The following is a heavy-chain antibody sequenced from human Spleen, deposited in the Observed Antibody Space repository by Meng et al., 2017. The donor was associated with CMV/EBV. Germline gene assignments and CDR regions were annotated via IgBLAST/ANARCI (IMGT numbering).Heavy chain of an antibody. Sequence: AVYGGCFSGYYWNWIRQPPGKGLEWIGEINHSGSTNYSPSLKSRVTISGDTSKNQFSLKLSSVAAADTAVYYCARGRRYSSGWNDYWGQGTLVTVSS. D-gene: IGHD6-19*01. CDR3: ARGRRYSSGWNDY. J-gene: IGHJ4*02. V-gene: IGHV4-34*01. CDR2: INHSGST. CDR1: GGCFSGYY.